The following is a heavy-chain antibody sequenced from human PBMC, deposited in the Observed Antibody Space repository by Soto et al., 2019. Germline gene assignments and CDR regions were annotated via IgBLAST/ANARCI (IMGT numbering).Heavy chain of an antibody. CDR2: IYPGDSDT. J-gene: IGHJ5*02. D-gene: IGHD4-17*01. CDR1: GYAFSSYW. Sequence: GESLKISCQGSGYAFSSYWIAWVRQMPGKGLEWMGIIYPGDSDTRYSPSFQGQVTISVDKSITTAYLQWSSLKASDTAMYYCARHGFYGDYASNYFDPWGQGTLVTVSS. V-gene: IGHV5-51*01. CDR3: ARHGFYGDYASNYFDP.